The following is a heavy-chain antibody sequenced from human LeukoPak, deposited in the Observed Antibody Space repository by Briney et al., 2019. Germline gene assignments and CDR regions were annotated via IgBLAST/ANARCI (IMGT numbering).Heavy chain of an antibody. V-gene: IGHV3-74*01. D-gene: IGHD4-23*01. CDR2: ISTDGSST. CDR1: GFTFSNYW. Sequence: PGGSLRLSCAASGFTFSNYWMNWGRQVPGKGPVWVSRISTDGSSTTYADYVKSRFTISRDNAKNTLYLQMNSLRAEDTAVYSCARDKYGGNSNAFAIWGQGTRVTASS. CDR3: ARDKYGGNSNAFAI. J-gene: IGHJ3*02.